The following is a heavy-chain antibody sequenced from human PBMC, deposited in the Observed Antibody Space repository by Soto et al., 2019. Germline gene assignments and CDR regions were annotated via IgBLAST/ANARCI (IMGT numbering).Heavy chain of an antibody. CDR1: GYTFSSSY. D-gene: IGHD5-18*01. V-gene: IGHV1-46*01. CDR3: ASGGYTYGFSAMDV. Sequence: ASLKGSCKTAGYTFSSSYIHWVLQAPGQGLEWMGLINPSGFSTDYAQTFQGRVAVTRDTSTSTVYMELSSLRSEDTAVYYCASGGYTYGFSAMDVWGPGTTVTVSS. CDR2: INPSGFST. J-gene: IGHJ6*02.